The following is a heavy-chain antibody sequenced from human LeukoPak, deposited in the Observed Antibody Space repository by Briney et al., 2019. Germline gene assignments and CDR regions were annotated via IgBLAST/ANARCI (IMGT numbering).Heavy chain of an antibody. Sequence: ASVKVSCKASGYTFTSYAMNWVRQAPGQGLEWMGWINTNTGNPTYAQGFTGRFVFSLDTSVSTAYLQISSLKAEDTAVYYCARWSYSSGWSNYYYYYGMDVWGQGTTVTVSS. CDR3: ARWSYSSGWSNYYYYYGMDV. D-gene: IGHD6-19*01. CDR1: GYTFTSYA. J-gene: IGHJ6*02. CDR2: INTNTGNP. V-gene: IGHV7-4-1*02.